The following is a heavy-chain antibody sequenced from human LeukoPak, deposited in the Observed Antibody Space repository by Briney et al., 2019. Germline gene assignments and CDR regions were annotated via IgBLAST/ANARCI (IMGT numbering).Heavy chain of an antibody. CDR1: GGSISGYY. CDR2: LYYMRGA. D-gene: IGHD3-22*01. J-gene: IGHJ4*02. CDR3: AREQRDSSGYVILGVY. V-gene: IGHV4-59*01. Sequence: SETLSLTCTVSGGSISGYYWNWSRQPPGQGVEWIGNLYYMRGAWYKSSLKSRVTTSVDTSRNEFSLKLSSVTAADTAVYYCAREQRDSSGYVILGVYWGQGTLVTVSS.